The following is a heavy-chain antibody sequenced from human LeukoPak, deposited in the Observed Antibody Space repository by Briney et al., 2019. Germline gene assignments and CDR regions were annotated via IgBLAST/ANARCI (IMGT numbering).Heavy chain of an antibody. CDR2: IYYTGIT. J-gene: IGHJ4*02. D-gene: IGHD2-8*02. V-gene: IGHV4-39*07. CDR1: GVSISSTSYY. Sequence: PSETLSLTCTVSGVSISSTSYYWGWTRQPPGKGLEWIGSIYYTGITNYNPSLKSRVTISVDTSKNQFSLKLSSVTAADTAVYYCARDRYWRYFDYWGQGTLVTVSS. CDR3: ARDRYWRYFDY.